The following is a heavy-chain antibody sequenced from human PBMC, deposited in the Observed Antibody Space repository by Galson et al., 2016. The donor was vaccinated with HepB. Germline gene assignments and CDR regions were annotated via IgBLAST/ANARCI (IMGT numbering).Heavy chain of an antibody. Sequence: SLRLSCAASGFSISSYSMSWVRQAPGKGLEWVANIKQDGSEKYYVDSAKGRFTISKDNAKDSLYLQMNSLRAEDTAVYYCARDPGWGALDIWGQGTMVTVSS. CDR1: GFSISSYS. CDR2: IKQDGSEK. V-gene: IGHV3-7*03. D-gene: IGHD7-27*01. J-gene: IGHJ3*02. CDR3: ARDPGWGALDI.